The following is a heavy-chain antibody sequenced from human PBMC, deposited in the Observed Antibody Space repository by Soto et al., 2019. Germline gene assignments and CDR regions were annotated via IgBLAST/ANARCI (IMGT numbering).Heavy chain of an antibody. CDR1: GYAFTTYG. V-gene: IGHV1-18*01. CDR2: ISPHNGNT. J-gene: IGHJ4*02. D-gene: IGHD1-1*01. Sequence: QVHLVQSGAEVKKPGASVKVSCKGSGYAFTTYGITWVRQAPGQGPEWMWWISPHNGNTNIAQQLQGRVPVTRDASAITAYMELSSLRSDDTAVYYCARGRYGDYWGQGALVTVSS. CDR3: ARGRYGDY.